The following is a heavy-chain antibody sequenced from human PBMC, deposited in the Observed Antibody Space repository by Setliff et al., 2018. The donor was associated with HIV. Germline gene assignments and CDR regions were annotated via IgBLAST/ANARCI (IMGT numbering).Heavy chain of an antibody. Sequence: SVKVSCKASGGTFSSYAISWVRQAPGQGLDWMGGIIPVFGTTNYAQKFQGRVTITADESTSTAYMELSSLRSEDTAVSYCARGGVYYYDSSGWSMDYWGQGTLVTVSS. D-gene: IGHD3-22*01. J-gene: IGHJ4*02. CDR2: IIPVFGTT. CDR1: GGTFSSYA. V-gene: IGHV1-69*13. CDR3: ARGGVYYYDSSGWSMDY.